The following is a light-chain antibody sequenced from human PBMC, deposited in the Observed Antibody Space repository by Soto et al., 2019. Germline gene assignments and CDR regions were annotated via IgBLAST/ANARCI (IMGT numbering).Light chain of an antibody. CDR1: QGIKNC. CDR2: TGX. V-gene: IGKV1-12*01. J-gene: IGKJ5*01. Sequence: DIQMTQSPSYVSASVGDRVTITCRASQGIKNCLAWXXXXXXXAXXXXIXTGXXLPXGVPSRFSGSGSGTDFTLTINSLQPEDFATYYCQQAASFPITFGQGTRLEIK. CDR3: QQAASFPIT.